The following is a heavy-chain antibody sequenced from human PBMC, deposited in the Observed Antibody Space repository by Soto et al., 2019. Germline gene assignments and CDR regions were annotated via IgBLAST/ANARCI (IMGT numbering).Heavy chain of an antibody. CDR1: GYDFTTYG. V-gene: IGHV1-18*01. CDR2: ISAHNVNT. Sequence: QVHLVQSGAEVKQSGASVKVSCKGSGYDFTTYGITWVRQAPGQGLEWMAWISAHNVNTDYAQKLQGRVTVTRDTSTSTAYIELRSLRSDDTAVYYSARGRYGDYWGQGALVTVSS. CDR3: ARGRYGDY. D-gene: IGHD1-1*01. J-gene: IGHJ4*02.